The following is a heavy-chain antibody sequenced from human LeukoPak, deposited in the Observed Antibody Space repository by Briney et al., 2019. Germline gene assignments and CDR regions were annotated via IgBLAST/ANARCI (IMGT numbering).Heavy chain of an antibody. CDR2: ISGSGGST. D-gene: IGHD6-13*01. J-gene: IGHJ4*02. Sequence: GGSLRFSCAASGFTFSSYAMSWVRQAPGKGLEWVSAISGSGGSTYYADSVKGRFTISRDNSKNTLYLQMNSLRAEDTAVYYCAKAMGGYSSINYYFDYWGQGTLVTVSS. CDR3: AKAMGGYSSINYYFDY. V-gene: IGHV3-23*01. CDR1: GFTFSSYA.